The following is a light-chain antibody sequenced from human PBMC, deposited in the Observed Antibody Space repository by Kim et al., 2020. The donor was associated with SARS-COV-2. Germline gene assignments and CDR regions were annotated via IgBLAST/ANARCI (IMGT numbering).Light chain of an antibody. CDR3: QQSYSTLVT. CDR2: AAS. V-gene: IGKV1-39*01. CDR1: QSISSY. Sequence: SASVGDRVTITCRAIQSISSYLNWYQQKPGKAPKLLIYAASSLQSGVPSRFSGSGSGTDFTLTISSLQPEDFATYYCQQSYSTLVTFGQGTKLEI. J-gene: IGKJ2*01.